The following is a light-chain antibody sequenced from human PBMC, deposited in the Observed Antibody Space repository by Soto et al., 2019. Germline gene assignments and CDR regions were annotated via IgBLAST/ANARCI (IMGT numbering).Light chain of an antibody. CDR3: CSYAGTSTPVV. CDR1: STDVGSHDL. Sequence: QSALTQPASVSGSPGQSITISCIGTSTDVGSHDLVSWYQQHPGKAPKLMIFEVNKRPSGVTNRFSASKSGNTASLTISGFQAEDEADYYCCSYAGTSTPVVFGGGTKLTVL. CDR2: EVN. J-gene: IGLJ2*01. V-gene: IGLV2-23*02.